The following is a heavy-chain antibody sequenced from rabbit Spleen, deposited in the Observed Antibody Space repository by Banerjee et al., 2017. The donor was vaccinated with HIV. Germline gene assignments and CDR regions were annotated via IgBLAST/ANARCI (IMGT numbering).Heavy chain of an antibody. CDR3: ARDTASSFSSYGMDL. J-gene: IGHJ6*01. CDR2: IYSGNSGYT. CDR1: GVSFSSNDY. V-gene: IGHV1S40*01. Sequence: QSLEESGGDLVKPGASLTLTCTASGVSFSSNDYMCWVRQAPGKGLEWIACIYSGNSGYTYYATWATGRFTISKTSSTTVTLQVTSLTVADTATYFCARDTASSFSSYGMDLWGPGTLVTVS. D-gene: IGHD8-1*01.